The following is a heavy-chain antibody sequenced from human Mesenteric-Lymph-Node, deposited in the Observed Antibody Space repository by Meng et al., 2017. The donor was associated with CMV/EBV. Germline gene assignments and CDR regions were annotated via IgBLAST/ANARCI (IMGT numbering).Heavy chain of an antibody. CDR2: IYYSGST. Sequence: ISSGGYYWSWIRQPPGKGLEWIGYIYYSGSTYYNPSLKSRVTISVDTSKNQFSLKLSSVTAADTAVYYCARAESPKYYDILTGWFDPWGQGTLVTVSS. CDR1: ISSGGYY. D-gene: IGHD3-9*01. V-gene: IGHV4-31*02. CDR3: ARAESPKYYDILTGWFDP. J-gene: IGHJ5*02.